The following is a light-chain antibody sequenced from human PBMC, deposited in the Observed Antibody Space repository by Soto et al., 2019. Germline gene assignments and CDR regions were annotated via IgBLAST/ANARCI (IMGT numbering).Light chain of an antibody. J-gene: IGKJ1*01. Sequence: EIVLTQSPATLSLSPGERATLSCWASQSVSSYLAWYQHKPGQAPRLLIYDACNRATGIPARFSGSGSGTDFTLTISSLEPEDFAVYYCQQRSNWPWTFCQGTKVEIK. CDR3: QQRSNWPWT. CDR1: QSVSSY. V-gene: IGKV3-11*01. CDR2: DAC.